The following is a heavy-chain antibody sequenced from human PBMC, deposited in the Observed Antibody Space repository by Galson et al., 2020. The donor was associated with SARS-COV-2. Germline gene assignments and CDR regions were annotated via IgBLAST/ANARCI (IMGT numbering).Heavy chain of an antibody. J-gene: IGHJ4*02. CDR1: GFTFIGYW. CDR2: INEDGSET. V-gene: IGHV3-7*01. D-gene: IGHD2-15*01. CDR3: GRGWSYPAY. Sequence: GGSLRLSCEVSGFTFIGYWMSWVRQAPGKGLEWVASINEDGSETYYVDSVKGRFTISRDSAKNSVDLQMNGLGADDTAVYYCGRGWSYPAYRGQGTLVTVSS.